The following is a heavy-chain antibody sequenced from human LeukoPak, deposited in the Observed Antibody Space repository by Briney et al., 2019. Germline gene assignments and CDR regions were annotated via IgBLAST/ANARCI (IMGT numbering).Heavy chain of an antibody. V-gene: IGHV1-2*02. CDR3: ARDHSYGYYYYMDV. D-gene: IGHD5-18*01. CDR1: GYTFTGYY. J-gene: IGHJ6*03. Sequence: ASVKVSCKASGYTFTGYYMHWVRQAPGQGLEWMGWINPNSGGTNYAQKFQGRVTMTRDTSISTAYMELSRLRSDDTAVYYCARDHSYGYYYYMDVWGKGTTVTVSS. CDR2: INPNSGGT.